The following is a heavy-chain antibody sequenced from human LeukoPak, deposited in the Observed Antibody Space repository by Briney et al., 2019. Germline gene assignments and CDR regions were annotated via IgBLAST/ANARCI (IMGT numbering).Heavy chain of an antibody. J-gene: IGHJ5*02. CDR1: GFTFSDYY. CDR2: ISSSGSTI. Sequence: GGSLRLSCAASGFTFSDYYMSWIRQAPGKGLEWVSYISSSGSTIYYADSVEGRFSISRYNAKNSLYLQMNSLRAEDTAVYYCARDQAARLRMYNWFDPWGQGTLVTVSS. V-gene: IGHV3-11*01. D-gene: IGHD6-6*01. CDR3: ARDQAARLRMYNWFDP.